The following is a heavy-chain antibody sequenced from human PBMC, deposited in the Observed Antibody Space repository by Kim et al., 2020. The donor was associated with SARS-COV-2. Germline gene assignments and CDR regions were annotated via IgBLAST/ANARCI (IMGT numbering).Heavy chain of an antibody. CDR2: INQDGSVK. Sequence: GGSLRLSCAASGFTFSNYWMTWVRQAPGKGLEWVTNINQDGSVKYYVDSLKGRFTISRDNPKNSLYLQMNSLRAEDTAVYYCARIGYSSSALDYWGQGTL. J-gene: IGHJ4*02. CDR1: GFTFSNYW. CDR3: ARIGYSSSALDY. V-gene: IGHV3-7*01. D-gene: IGHD6-6*01.